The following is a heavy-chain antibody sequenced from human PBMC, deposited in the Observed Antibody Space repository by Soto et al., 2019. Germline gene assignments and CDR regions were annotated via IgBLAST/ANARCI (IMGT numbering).Heavy chain of an antibody. Sequence: QVQLVESGGGVVQPGRSLRLSCAASGFTFSSYGMHWVRQAPGKGLEWVAVISYDGSNKYYADSVKGRFTISRDNSKNTLYLQMNSLRAEDTAVYYCATLAAADSRYYMDVWGKGTTVTVSS. V-gene: IGHV3-30*03. CDR1: GFTFSSYG. J-gene: IGHJ6*03. CDR3: ATLAAADSRYYMDV. CDR2: ISYDGSNK. D-gene: IGHD6-25*01.